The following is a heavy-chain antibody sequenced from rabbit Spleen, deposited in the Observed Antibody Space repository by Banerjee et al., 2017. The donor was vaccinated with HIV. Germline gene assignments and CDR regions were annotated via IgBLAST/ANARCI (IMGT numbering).Heavy chain of an antibody. J-gene: IGHJ3*01. CDR3: ARDSDDSDYFHL. CDR1: GFSFSNKAV. V-gene: IGHV1S45*01. CDR2: INTATGKG. D-gene: IGHD2-1*01. Sequence: QEQLVESGGGLVKPEGSLKLSCTASGFSFSNKAVMCWVRQAPGKGLEWIACINTATGKGVYASWAKGRFTISKTSSTTVTLQMTSLTAADTATYFCARDSDDSDYFHLWGQGTLVTVS.